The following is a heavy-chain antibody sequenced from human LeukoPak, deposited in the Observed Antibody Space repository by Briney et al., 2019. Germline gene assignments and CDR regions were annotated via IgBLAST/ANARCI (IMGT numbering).Heavy chain of an antibody. Sequence: PGRSLRLXCAASGFTFSTYGMHWVRQAPGKGLEWVALIWYDGSNKYYADSVKGRFTISRDNSKNTLHLEMNSLRGEDTAVYYCARGLKQQLVRNYYYYMDVWGKGTTVTVSS. CDR2: IWYDGSNK. V-gene: IGHV3-33*01. D-gene: IGHD6-13*01. CDR3: ARGLKQQLVRNYYYYMDV. J-gene: IGHJ6*03. CDR1: GFTFSTYG.